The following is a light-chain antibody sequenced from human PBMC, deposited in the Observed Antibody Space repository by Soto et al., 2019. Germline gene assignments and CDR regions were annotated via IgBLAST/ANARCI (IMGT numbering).Light chain of an antibody. J-gene: IGLJ3*02. CDR3: AAWDDSLNAWV. CDR2: SNH. Sequence: QSVLTQPPSSSGTPGQSVTISCSGSSANIGSNTVNWYQQLPGTAPKLLIYSNHQRPSGVPDRFSGSKSGTSASLAISGLHSEHEADYYCAAWDDSLNAWVFGGGTKLTVL. V-gene: IGLV1-44*01. CDR1: SANIGSNT.